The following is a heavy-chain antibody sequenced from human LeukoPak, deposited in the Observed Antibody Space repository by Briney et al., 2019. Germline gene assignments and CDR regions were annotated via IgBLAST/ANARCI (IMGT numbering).Heavy chain of an antibody. V-gene: IGHV4-4*02. D-gene: IGHD4-23*01. CDR3: AREAVGGNPGA. CDR1: GGSITITNY. CDR2: VNLQGST. Sequence: SETLSLTCGVSGGSITITNYWTWVRQPPGKGLEWIGEVNLQGSTNYNPSLKSRVTISIDTSKNQFSLKLSSVTAADTAVYYCAREAVGGNPGAWGQGTLVTVSS. J-gene: IGHJ5*02.